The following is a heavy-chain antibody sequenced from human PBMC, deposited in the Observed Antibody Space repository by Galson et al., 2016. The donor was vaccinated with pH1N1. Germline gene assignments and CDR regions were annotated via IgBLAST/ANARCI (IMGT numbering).Heavy chain of an antibody. CDR2: IRYDRSDT. D-gene: IGHD1-26*01. Sequence: SLRLSCAASDFTFSTYGMHWVRQAPGKGLEWVAFIRYDRSDTYYADFVKGRFTISRDNSRNTLYLQMNSLRGDDTAMYYCAKDLGGKYVKYFDYWGQGTLVTVSS. J-gene: IGHJ4*02. CDR1: DFTFSTYG. V-gene: IGHV3-30*02. CDR3: AKDLGGKYVKYFDY.